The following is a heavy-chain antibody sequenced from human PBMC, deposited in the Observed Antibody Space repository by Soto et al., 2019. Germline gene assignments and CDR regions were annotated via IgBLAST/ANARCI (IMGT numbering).Heavy chain of an antibody. V-gene: IGHV4-39*01. Sequence: SETLSLTCTVSGGSISSSTHYWGWIRQPPGKGLEWIGSVYYNGNMYYNPSLKSRVTMSVDTSKNQFSLDLRSVTAADTAVYYCARRKGYDSTTYYFDYWGQGXLVTVYS. J-gene: IGHJ4*02. CDR2: VYYNGNM. CDR1: GGSISSSTHY. D-gene: IGHD3-22*01. CDR3: ARRKGYDSTTYYFDY.